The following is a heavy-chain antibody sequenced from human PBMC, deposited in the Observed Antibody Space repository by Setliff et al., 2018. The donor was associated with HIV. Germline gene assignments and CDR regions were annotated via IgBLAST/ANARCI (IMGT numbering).Heavy chain of an antibody. V-gene: IGHV1-69*06. J-gene: IGHJ4*02. CDR1: GDIFSFYA. CDR3: ASDLIGEETRRFDY. Sequence: SVKVSCKASGDIFSFYALSWVRQAPGQGLEWMGKIIPKSDTTTYAQKFQGRVTMTADKSSNTAYMELRSLRSDDTAVYYCASDLIGEETRRFDYWGQGTLVTVSS. D-gene: IGHD2-8*01. CDR2: IIPKSDTT.